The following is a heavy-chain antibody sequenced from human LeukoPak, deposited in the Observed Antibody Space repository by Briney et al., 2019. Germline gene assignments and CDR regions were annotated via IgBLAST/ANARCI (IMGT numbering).Heavy chain of an antibody. CDR1: GGSISSDDYF. CDR3: ARMIMVTYDGCFDY. V-gene: IGHV4-30-4*01. CDR2: IYYSGST. D-gene: IGHD2-21*02. J-gene: IGHJ4*02. Sequence: NTSQTLSLTCTVSGGSISSDDYFWTWIRQPPGKGLEWIGYIYYSGSTYYNPSLKSRVTISVDTSKNQFSLKLSSVTAADTAVYYCARMIMVTYDGCFDYWGQGTLVTVSS.